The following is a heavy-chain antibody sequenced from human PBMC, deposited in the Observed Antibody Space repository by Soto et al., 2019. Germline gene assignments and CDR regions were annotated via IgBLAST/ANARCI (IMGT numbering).Heavy chain of an antibody. Sequence: ASVKVSCKASGYTFTSYYMHWVRQAPGQGLEWMGIINPSGGSTSYAQKFQGRVTMTRDTSTSTVYMELSSLRSEDTAVYYCARAGGAPVTTKGRRNAIDIWGQGTMVTVSS. J-gene: IGHJ3*02. D-gene: IGHD4-17*01. V-gene: IGHV1-46*03. CDR1: GYTFTSYY. CDR3: ARAGGAPVTTKGRRNAIDI. CDR2: INPSGGST.